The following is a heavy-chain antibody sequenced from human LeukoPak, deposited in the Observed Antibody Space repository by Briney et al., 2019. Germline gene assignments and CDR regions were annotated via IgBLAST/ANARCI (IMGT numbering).Heavy chain of an antibody. CDR3: AKDFSDHYDSSGAREYYYGMDV. CDR1: GFTFDDYA. CDR2: ISWNSGSI. J-gene: IGHJ6*02. D-gene: IGHD3-22*01. V-gene: IGHV3-9*01. Sequence: GRSLRLSCAASGFTFDDYAMHWVRQAPGKGLEWVSGISWNSGSIGYADSVKGRFTISRDNAKNSLYLQMNSLRAEDTALYYCAKDFSDHYDSSGAREYYYGMDVWGQGTTVTVSS.